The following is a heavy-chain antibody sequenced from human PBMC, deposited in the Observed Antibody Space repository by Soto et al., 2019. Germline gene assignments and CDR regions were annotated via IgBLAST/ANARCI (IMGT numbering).Heavy chain of an antibody. CDR1: GYTFTSYC. D-gene: IGHD3-3*01. J-gene: IGHJ5*02. Sequence: ASVKVSFRAAGYTFTSYCISWVRQAPGQWLELMGWISAYNGNTNYAHKLQGSVTITTDTSTSTDYMEMRSLRSDDTAVYYCARSLRVYYDFWSGPEIRMRFQPWGQGTLVTVSS. CDR2: ISAYNGNT. CDR3: ARSLRVYYDFWSGPEIRMRFQP. V-gene: IGHV1-18*04.